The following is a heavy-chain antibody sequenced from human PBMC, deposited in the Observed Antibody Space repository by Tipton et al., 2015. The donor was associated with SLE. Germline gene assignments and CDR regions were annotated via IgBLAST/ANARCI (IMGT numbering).Heavy chain of an antibody. V-gene: IGHV4-34*01. Sequence: GLVKPSETLSLTCAVYGGSFSGYYWTWIRQPPGKGLEWIGEINHSGSTNYNPSLKSRVTISVDTSKNQFSLKLSSVTAADTAVYYCARRAMWQQLVSFDYWGQGTLVTVSS. CDR1: GGSFSGYY. CDR2: INHSGST. D-gene: IGHD6-13*01. J-gene: IGHJ4*02. CDR3: ARRAMWQQLVSFDY.